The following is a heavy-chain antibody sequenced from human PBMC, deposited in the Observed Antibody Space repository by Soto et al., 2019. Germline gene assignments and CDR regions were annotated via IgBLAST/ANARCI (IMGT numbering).Heavy chain of an antibody. CDR1: GFTFNSDC. CDR2: IWYDGNTK. D-gene: IGHD6-19*01. J-gene: IGHJ6*02. CDR3: ARPLVAPVAGPYYYGMDV. V-gene: IGHV3-33*01. Sequence: QIQLVESGGGVVQPGRSLRLSCTASGFTFNSDCVNWVRQAPGKGLEWVAVIWYDGNTKYYADSVKGRFTISRDNLRSTVYLQMNGREAEDTAVYYCARPLVAPVAGPYYYGMDVWGQGTTVTVSS.